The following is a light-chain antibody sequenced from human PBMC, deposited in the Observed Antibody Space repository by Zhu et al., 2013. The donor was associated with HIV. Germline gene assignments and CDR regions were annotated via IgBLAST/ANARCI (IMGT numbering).Light chain of an antibody. J-gene: IGLJ1*01. CDR3: SSFTSSTTYI. Sequence: QSALTQPASVSGSPGQPITISCTGTSSDVGGYNFVSWYQQHPGKAPKLLIYEVTNRPSGTSNRFSGSKSGNTASLTISGLQAEDEADYYCSSFTSSTTYIFGSGTTVTVL. V-gene: IGLV2-14*01. CDR2: EVT. CDR1: SSDVGGYNF.